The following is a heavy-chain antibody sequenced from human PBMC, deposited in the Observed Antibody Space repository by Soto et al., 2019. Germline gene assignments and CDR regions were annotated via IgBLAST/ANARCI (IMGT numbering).Heavy chain of an antibody. D-gene: IGHD2-2*01. CDR1: GYTFTSYG. J-gene: IGHJ4*02. CDR3: ARDRCSSTSCYSFMDDDY. CDR2: ISAYNGNT. V-gene: IGHV1-18*01. Sequence: ASVKVSCKASGYTFTSYGISWVRQAPGQGLEWMGWISAYNGNTNYAQKLQGRVTMTTDTSTSTAYMELRSLRSDDTAVYYCARDRCSSTSCYSFMDDDYWGQGTLVTVSS.